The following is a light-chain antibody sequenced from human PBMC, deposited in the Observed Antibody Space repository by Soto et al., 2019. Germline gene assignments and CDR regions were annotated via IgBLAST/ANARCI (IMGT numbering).Light chain of an antibody. Sequence: EIVMTQSPATLSVSPGERATLSCRASPSVSSNLAWYQQKPGQAPRLLIYGASTRATGISARFSGSGSGTEFTLTISSLQSEDFAVYYCQQYNNLPLTFGGGTKVEIK. J-gene: IGKJ4*01. CDR1: PSVSSN. V-gene: IGKV3-15*01. CDR2: GAS. CDR3: QQYNNLPLT.